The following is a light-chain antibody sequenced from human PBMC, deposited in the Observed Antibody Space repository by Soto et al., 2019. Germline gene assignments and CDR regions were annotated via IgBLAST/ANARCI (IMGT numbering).Light chain of an antibody. CDR3: AAWDDSLKGVV. CDR1: SSNIGSDA. CDR2: SNN. J-gene: IGLJ2*01. V-gene: IGLV1-44*01. Sequence: QSVLTQPPSASGTPGQRVTISCSGSSSNIGSDAVNWYQRFPGTAPKLLIYSNNERPSGVPARFSGSKSGTSASLAISGLQSEDEADYYCAAWDDSLKGVVFGGGTKLTVL.